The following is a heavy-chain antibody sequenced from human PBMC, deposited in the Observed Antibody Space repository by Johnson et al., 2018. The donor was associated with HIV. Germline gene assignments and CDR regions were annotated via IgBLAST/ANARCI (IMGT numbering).Heavy chain of an antibody. D-gene: IGHD6-19*01. Sequence: QVQLVESGGGLVKPGGSLRLSCAASGFMFSDYYMSWIRQAPGKGLEWVSYISSSRSTIYYADSVKGRFTISRDNPKNTLYLQMNSLRAEDTAIYYCAKLRKKQWLVGEAFDIWGHGTMVTVSS. J-gene: IGHJ3*02. V-gene: IGHV3-11*04. CDR2: ISSSRSTI. CDR3: AKLRKKQWLVGEAFDI. CDR1: GFMFSDYY.